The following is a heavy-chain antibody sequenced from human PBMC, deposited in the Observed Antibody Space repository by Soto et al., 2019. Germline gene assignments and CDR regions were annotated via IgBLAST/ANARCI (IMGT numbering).Heavy chain of an antibody. V-gene: IGHV3-7*03. Sequence: EVQLVESGGGLVQPGGSLRLSCGASGFTSRSYWMSWVRQAPGKGLEWVANINQGGSGEYYLDSVRGRFTISRDNAKNSLYLQMNSLTVDDTAMYFCARVRCSGGHCFYDYWGQGTLVTVSS. J-gene: IGHJ4*02. CDR2: INQGGSGE. CDR3: ARVRCSGGHCFYDY. D-gene: IGHD2-15*01. CDR1: GFTSRSYW.